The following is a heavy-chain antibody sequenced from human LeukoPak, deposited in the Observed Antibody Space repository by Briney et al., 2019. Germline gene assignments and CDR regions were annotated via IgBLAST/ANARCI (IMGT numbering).Heavy chain of an antibody. J-gene: IGHJ4*02. Sequence: GRSLRLSCAASGFTFSSYGMHWVRQAPGKGLEWVAVISYDGIHKYYADSVKGRSAISRDNSKNTLSLQLNSLTAEDTALYYCAKDLHAASRHGTRGIFDYWGQGALVTVSS. V-gene: IGHV3-30*18. CDR1: GFTFSSYG. D-gene: IGHD6-25*01. CDR2: ISYDGIHK. CDR3: AKDLHAASRHGTRGIFDY.